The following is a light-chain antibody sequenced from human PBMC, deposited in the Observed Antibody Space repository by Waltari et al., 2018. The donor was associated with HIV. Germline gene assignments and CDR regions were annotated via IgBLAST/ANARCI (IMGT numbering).Light chain of an antibody. CDR1: RTVLSNSDNRNY. CDR2: WAS. Sequence: DIVMTQSPDSLTVSLGARATINCRASRTVLSNSDNRNYLGWYQQKPGQSPKLLIYWASTRESGVPDRFSGSGSGTNFTLTISSLQAEDVAIYYCQQYYSVRLTFGGGTKVEIK. V-gene: IGKV4-1*01. CDR3: QQYYSVRLT. J-gene: IGKJ4*01.